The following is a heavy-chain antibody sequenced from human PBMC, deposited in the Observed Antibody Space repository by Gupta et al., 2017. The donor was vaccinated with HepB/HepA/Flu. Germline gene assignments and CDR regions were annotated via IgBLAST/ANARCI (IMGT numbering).Heavy chain of an antibody. D-gene: IGHD3-3*01. V-gene: IGHV3-7*01. CDR1: GFTFSSYW. Sequence: EVQLVESGGGLVQPGGSLRLSCAVSGFTFSSYWMSWVRQAPGKGLEWVANIKQDGSEKYYVDSVKGRFTTSRDNAKNSLYLQMNSLRAEDTAVYYCAREYIDDFWSGYPMIWGKGTTVTVSS. CDR2: IKQDGSEK. CDR3: AREYIDDFWSGYPMI. J-gene: IGHJ6*04.